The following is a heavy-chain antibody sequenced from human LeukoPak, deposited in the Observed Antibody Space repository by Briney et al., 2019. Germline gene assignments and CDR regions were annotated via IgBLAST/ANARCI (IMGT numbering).Heavy chain of an antibody. CDR2: INPNSGGT. Sequence: ASVKVSCKASGYTFTGYYMHWVRQAPGQGLELMGWINPNSGGTNYAQKFQGRVTMTRDTSISTAYMELSRLRSDDTAVYYCARVWYQLTNWFDPWGQGTLVTVSS. D-gene: IGHD2-2*01. CDR3: ARVWYQLTNWFDP. V-gene: IGHV1-2*02. J-gene: IGHJ5*02. CDR1: GYTFTGYY.